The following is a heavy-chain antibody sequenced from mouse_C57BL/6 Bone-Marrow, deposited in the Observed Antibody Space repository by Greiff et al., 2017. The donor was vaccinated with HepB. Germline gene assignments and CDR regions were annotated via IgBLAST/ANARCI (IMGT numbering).Heavy chain of an antibody. D-gene: IGHD2-3*01. CDR1: GFTFSSYA. V-gene: IGHV5-4*01. CDR2: ISDGGSYT. J-gene: IGHJ1*03. Sequence: EVKLVESGGGLVKPGGSLKLSCAASGFTFSSYAMSWVRQTPEKRLEWVATISDGGSYTCYPDNVKGRFTISRDNAKNNLYLQMSHLKSEDTAMYYCARDRYDGYPYWYFDVWGTGTTVTVSS. CDR3: ARDRYDGYPYWYFDV.